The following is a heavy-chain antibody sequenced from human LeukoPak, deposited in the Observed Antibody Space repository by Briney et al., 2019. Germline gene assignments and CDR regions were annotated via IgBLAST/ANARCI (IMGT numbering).Heavy chain of an antibody. V-gene: IGHV3-7*05. CDR3: ARSSGWLTDN. CDR2: IKQDGSEK. D-gene: IGHD6-19*01. CDR1: GGTFSSYA. J-gene: IGHJ4*02. Sequence: SCKASGGTFSSYAISWVRQAPGKGLEWVAIIKQDGSEKYYVDSVKGRFTISRDNAKNSLYLQMNSLRAEDTAVYYCARSSGWLTDNWGQGTLVTVSS.